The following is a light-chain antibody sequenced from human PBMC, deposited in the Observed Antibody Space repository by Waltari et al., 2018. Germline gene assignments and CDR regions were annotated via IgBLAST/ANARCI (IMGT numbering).Light chain of an antibody. V-gene: IGLV1-47*01. Sequence: QSVLTQPPSASGPPGQRVTISCSGSSSHIERNSVSWYQQFPGTAPKVLMFKNNPLPSGVSDRFSASKSGASASLAISWLRSDDEADYYCGTWDDSLSRPVFGGGTKLTVL. CDR1: SSHIERNS. CDR3: GTWDDSLSRPV. CDR2: KNN. J-gene: IGLJ3*02.